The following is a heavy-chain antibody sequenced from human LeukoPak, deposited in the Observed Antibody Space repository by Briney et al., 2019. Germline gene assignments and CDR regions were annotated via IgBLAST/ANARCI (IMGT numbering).Heavy chain of an antibody. CDR2: IRSKANSYAT. J-gene: IGHJ4*02. CDR3: TRLLQYSGSSPADY. V-gene: IGHV3-73*01. Sequence: PGGSLRLSCAASGFTFSGSAMHWVRQASGKGLEWVGRIRSKANSYATAYAASVKGRFTIFRDDSKNTAYLQMNSLKTEDTAVYYCTRLLQYSGSSPADYWGQGTLVTVSP. D-gene: IGHD1-26*01. CDR1: GFTFSGSA.